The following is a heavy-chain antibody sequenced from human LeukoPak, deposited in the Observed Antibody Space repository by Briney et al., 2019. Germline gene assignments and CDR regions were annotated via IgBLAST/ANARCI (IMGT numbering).Heavy chain of an antibody. J-gene: IGHJ4*02. CDR3: VRVSSGWYSHLGY. CDR1: GFTFSSYA. Sequence: GGSLRLSCAASGFTFSSYAMHWVRQAPGKGLEWVAVISYDGSNKHYADSVKGRFTISRDNSKNTLYLQMNSLRTEDTAVYYCVRVSSGWYSHLGYWGQGTLVTVSS. V-gene: IGHV3-30-3*01. D-gene: IGHD6-19*01. CDR2: ISYDGSNK.